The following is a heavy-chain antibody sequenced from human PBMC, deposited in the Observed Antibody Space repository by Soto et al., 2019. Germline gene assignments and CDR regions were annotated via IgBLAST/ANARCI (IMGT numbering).Heavy chain of an antibody. Sequence: QVHLQESGPGLVKPSQTLSLTCTVSSGSTSSSGFYWSWIRQHPGKGLEWIGYIYYNGITYYNPSLKSRVSLSVDPSKNQFSLNLTSLTAADTAVYYCAGSVGELARFGYWGQGALVTVSS. CDR1: SGSTSSSGFY. V-gene: IGHV4-31*03. CDR3: AGSVGELARFGY. CDR2: IYYNGIT. D-gene: IGHD3-10*01. J-gene: IGHJ4*02.